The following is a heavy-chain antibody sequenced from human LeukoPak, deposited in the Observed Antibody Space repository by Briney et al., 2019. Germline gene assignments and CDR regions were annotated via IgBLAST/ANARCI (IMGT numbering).Heavy chain of an antibody. J-gene: IGHJ3*02. CDR1: GFSFSNYA. CDR2: ISSNGGST. Sequence: GGSLRLSCAASGFSFSNYAIHWVRQAPGKGLEHVSAISSNGGSTYYANSVQGRFTISRDNSNNKVYLQMGSLRPEDMAMYYCASDAFDIWGQGTMVTVSS. CDR3: ASDAFDI. V-gene: IGHV3-64*01.